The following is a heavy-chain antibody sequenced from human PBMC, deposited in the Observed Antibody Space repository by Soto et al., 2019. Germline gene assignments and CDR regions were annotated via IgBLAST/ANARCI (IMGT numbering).Heavy chain of an antibody. CDR3: ARGWRYDFWSGYFEL. CDR1: GFTFNDYY. J-gene: IGHJ4*02. V-gene: IGHV3-11*01. CDR2: ISISGSNI. Sequence: VQLVESGGGLVKPGGSLRLSCAASGFTFNDYYMTWIRQAPGKGLEWISYISISGSNIHYADSVKGRFTISRDNGKKSLYLQMDSLRAEDTAVYFCARGWRYDFWSGYFELWGQGALVTVSS. D-gene: IGHD3-3*01.